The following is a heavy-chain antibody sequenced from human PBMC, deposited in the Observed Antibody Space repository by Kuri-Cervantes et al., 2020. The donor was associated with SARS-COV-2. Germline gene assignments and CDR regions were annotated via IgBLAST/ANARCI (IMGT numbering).Heavy chain of an antibody. V-gene: IGHV4-59*01. CDR1: GDSISPYY. D-gene: IGHD2-2*01. CDR3: ARSAAAFYGMDV. CDR2: IYYSGSI. J-gene: IGHJ6*02. Sequence: GSLRLSCSVSGDSISPYYWTWIRQPPGKGLEWIGHIYYSGSINYNPSLMSRLTISVDTPKNQVSLKLSSVTAADTAVYYCARSAAAFYGMDVWGQGTTVTVSS.